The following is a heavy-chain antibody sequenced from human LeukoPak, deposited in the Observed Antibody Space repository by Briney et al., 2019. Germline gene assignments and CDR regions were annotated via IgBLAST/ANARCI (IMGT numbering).Heavy chain of an antibody. CDR2: IYYSGST. D-gene: IGHD4-17*01. Sequence: SQTLSLTCTVSGGSISSGDYYWSWIRQPPGKGLEWIGYIYYSGSTYYNPSLKSRVTISVDTSKNQFSLKLSSVTAADTAVYYCARGGYGDYPPTNHLFDYWGQGTLVTVSS. CDR3: ARGGYGDYPPTNHLFDY. J-gene: IGHJ4*02. V-gene: IGHV4-30-4*08. CDR1: GGSISSGDYY.